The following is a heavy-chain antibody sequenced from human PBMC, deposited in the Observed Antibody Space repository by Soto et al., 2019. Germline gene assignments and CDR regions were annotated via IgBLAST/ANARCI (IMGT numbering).Heavy chain of an antibody. CDR1: GGSISSSSYY. V-gene: IGHV4-39*01. Sequence: QLQLQESGPGLVKPSETLSLTCTVSGGSISSSSYYWGWIRQPPGKGLEWIGSIYYSGSTYYNPSLKRRVTIAVGTSKNQFSLKLSSVIAADTAVYYCARHSIVSGSSDFGYWGQGTLVTVSS. CDR2: IYYSGST. D-gene: IGHD6-6*01. J-gene: IGHJ4*02. CDR3: ARHSIVSGSSDFGY.